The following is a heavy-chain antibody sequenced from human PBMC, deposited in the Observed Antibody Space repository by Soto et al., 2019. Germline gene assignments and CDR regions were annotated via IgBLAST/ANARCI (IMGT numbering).Heavy chain of an antibody. J-gene: IGHJ4*02. V-gene: IGHV4-39*01. CDR1: GDSMSSSDYY. Sequence: QLQLHESGPGLVKPSETLSLTCAVSGDSMSSSDYYWGWIRQPPGKGLEWIGSIYYSGSTYYNPSLQSRVAISVDTSKNQFSLKLKSVTAADTAICYCARRTVNIRTFYSGLKTHCFDYWGQGAPVTVSS. CDR3: ARRTVNIRTFYSGLKTHCFDY. CDR2: IYYSGST. D-gene: IGHD6-19*01.